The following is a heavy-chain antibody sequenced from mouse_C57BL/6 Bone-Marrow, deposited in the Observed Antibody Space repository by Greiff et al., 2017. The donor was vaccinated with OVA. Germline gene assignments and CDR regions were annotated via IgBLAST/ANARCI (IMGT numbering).Heavy chain of an antibody. Sequence: VQLQQPGAELVKPGASVKMSCKASGYTFTSYWITWVKQRPGQGLEWIGDIYPGSGSTNYNEKFKSKATLTVDTSSSTAYMQLSSLTSEDSAVYYCARRYYGSSCWYVDVWGTGATFTVAS. CDR2: IYPGSGST. CDR1: GYTFTSYW. CDR3: ARRYYGSSCWYVDV. V-gene: IGHV1-55*01. D-gene: IGHD1-1*01. J-gene: IGHJ1*03.